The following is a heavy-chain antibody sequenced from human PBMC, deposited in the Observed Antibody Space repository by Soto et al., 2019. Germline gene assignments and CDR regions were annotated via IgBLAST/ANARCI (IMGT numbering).Heavy chain of an antibody. V-gene: IGHV1-46*01. CDR1: GYTFTSYY. CDR3: ARTPRSYYDSSGDDAFDI. D-gene: IGHD3-22*01. Sequence: ASVKVSCKASGYTFTSYYMHWVRQAPGQGLEWMGIINPSGGSTSYAQKFQGRVTMTRDTSTSTVYMELSSLRSEDTAVYYCARTPRSYYDSSGDDAFDIGGQGTMVTVS. CDR2: INPSGGST. J-gene: IGHJ3*02.